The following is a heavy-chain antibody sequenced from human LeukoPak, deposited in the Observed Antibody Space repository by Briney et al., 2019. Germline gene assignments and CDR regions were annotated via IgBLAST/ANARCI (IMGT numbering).Heavy chain of an antibody. CDR1: GGSLNFKTNS. Sequence: KPSETLSLTCTVSGGSLNFKTNSWAWVRQPPGRSLEWIGAVHFSGDIYYNPSVMSRVTISVDRSKNQYFLRLNSLTATDTAIYYCARRSGSSWSSFDYWGQGALVTVSS. J-gene: IGHJ4*02. CDR3: ARRSGSSWSSFDY. CDR2: VHFSGDI. D-gene: IGHD6-13*01. V-gene: IGHV4-39*01.